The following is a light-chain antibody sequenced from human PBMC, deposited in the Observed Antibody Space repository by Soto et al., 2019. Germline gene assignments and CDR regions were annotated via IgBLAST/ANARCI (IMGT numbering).Light chain of an antibody. CDR1: QGISSY. J-gene: IGKJ5*01. Sequence: IQLTQSPSSLSASVGDRVTITCRASQGISSYLAWYQQKPGKAPKLLIYAASTLQSRVPSRFSGSGSGTDFTLTINSLQPEDFATYYCQQLNSYPITLGQGTRLEIK. CDR2: AAS. V-gene: IGKV1-9*01. CDR3: QQLNSYPIT.